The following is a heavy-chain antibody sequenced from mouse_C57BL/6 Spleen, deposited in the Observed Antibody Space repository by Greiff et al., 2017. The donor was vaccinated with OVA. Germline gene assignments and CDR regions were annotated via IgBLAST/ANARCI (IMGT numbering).Heavy chain of an antibody. Sequence: QVQLQQSGAELVKPGASVKISCKASGYAFSSYWMNWVKQRPGKGLEWIGQIYPGDGDTNYNGKFKGKATLTADNSSSTAYMQLSSLTSEDSAVYFCARGTGPPYWYFDVWGTGTTVTVSS. CDR1: GYAFSSYW. CDR3: ARGTGPPYWYFDV. D-gene: IGHD4-1*01. J-gene: IGHJ1*03. V-gene: IGHV1-80*01. CDR2: IYPGDGDT.